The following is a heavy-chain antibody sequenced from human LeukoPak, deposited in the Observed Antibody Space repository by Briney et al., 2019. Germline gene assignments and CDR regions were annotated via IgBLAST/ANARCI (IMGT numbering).Heavy chain of an antibody. J-gene: IGHJ6*03. CDR3: ARVPNDYGGSTQYYYYDMDV. Sequence: GGSLRLSCAASGFTFSSYEMTWVRQAPGKGLEWVSYISSSGSTIYYADSVKGRFTISRDNAKNPLYLQMNSLRAEDTAVYYCARVPNDYGGSTQYYYYDMDVWGKGTTVTVSS. D-gene: IGHD4-23*01. V-gene: IGHV3-48*03. CDR2: ISSSGSTI. CDR1: GFTFSSYE.